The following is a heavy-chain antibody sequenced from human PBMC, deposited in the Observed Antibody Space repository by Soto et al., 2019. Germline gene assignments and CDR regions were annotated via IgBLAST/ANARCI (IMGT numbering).Heavy chain of an antibody. J-gene: IGHJ6*03. Sequence: EVQLVESGGDLVQPGGSLRLSCAASGFTLNSYWMYWVRQAPGKGLMWVSRINSDGSSTSYADSVKGRFTISRDNAKXXXXXXXXXXXXXXXXVYYCARGGYGDYYYYHYYMDVWGKGTTITVSS. D-gene: IGHD4-17*01. CDR1: GFTLNSYW. CDR3: ARGGYGDYYYYHYYMDV. V-gene: IGHV3-74*01. CDR2: INSDGSST.